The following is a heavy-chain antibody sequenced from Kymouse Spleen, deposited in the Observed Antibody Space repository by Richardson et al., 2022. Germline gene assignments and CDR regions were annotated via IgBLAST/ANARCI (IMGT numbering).Heavy chain of an antibody. CDR2: ISSSSSTI. CDR1: GFTFSSYS. J-gene: IGHJ6*02. CDR3: ARYSSGYYYYYGMDV. D-gene: IGHD6-19*01. Sequence: EVQLVESGGGLVQPGGSLRLSCAASGFTFSSYSMNWVRQAPGKGLEWVSYISSSSSTIYYADSVKGRFTISRDNAKNSLYLQMNSLRDEDTAVYYCARYSSGYYYYYGMDVWGQGTTVTVSS. V-gene: IGHV3-48*02.